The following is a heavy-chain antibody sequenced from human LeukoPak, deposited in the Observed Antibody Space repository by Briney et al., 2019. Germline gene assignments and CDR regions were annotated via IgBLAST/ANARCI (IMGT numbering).Heavy chain of an antibody. D-gene: IGHD2-15*01. Sequence: ASVKVSCKASGYTFTSYGISWVRQAPGQGLEWMGWISAYNGNTNYAQKLQGRVTMTTDTSTSTAYMEPRSLRSDDTAVYYCARDRLRMARGGSSAIWFDPWGQGTLVTVSS. CDR3: ARDRLRMARGGSSAIWFDP. J-gene: IGHJ5*02. V-gene: IGHV1-18*01. CDR2: ISAYNGNT. CDR1: GYTFTSYG.